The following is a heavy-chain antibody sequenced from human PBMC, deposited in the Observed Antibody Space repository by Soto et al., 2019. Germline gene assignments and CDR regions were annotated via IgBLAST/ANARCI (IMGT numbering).Heavy chain of an antibody. CDR2: IYYSGST. Sequence: QVQLQESGPGLVKPSQTLSLTCTVSGGSISSGGYYWSWIRQHPGKGLEWIGYIYYSGSTYYNPSIESRVTRSVDTSKSQFALKLSYVTAADTAVYYGARSTRITIFGVVTPEGAFEIWGQGTMVTVSS. J-gene: IGHJ3*02. D-gene: IGHD3-3*01. V-gene: IGHV4-31*03. CDR3: ARSTRITIFGVVTPEGAFEI. CDR1: GGSISSGGYY.